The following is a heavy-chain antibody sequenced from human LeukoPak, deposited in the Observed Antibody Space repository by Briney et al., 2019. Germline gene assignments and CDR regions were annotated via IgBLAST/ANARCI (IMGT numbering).Heavy chain of an antibody. D-gene: IGHD3-22*01. V-gene: IGHV3-23*01. CDR1: GFTFSTYS. CDR2: ISGSGGST. J-gene: IGHJ4*02. CDR3: AKSTLIVVITLFDY. Sequence: GGTLRLSCAASGFTFSTYSMSWVRQAPGKGLEWVSAISGSGGSTYYADSVKGRFTISRDNSKNTLYLQMNSLRAEDTAVYYCAKSTLIVVITLFDYWGQGTLVTVSS.